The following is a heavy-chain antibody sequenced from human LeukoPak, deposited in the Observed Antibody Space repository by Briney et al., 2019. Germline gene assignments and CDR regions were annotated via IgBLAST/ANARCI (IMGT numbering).Heavy chain of an antibody. CDR3: ARGRYSGTYLGELDY. J-gene: IGHJ4*02. D-gene: IGHD1-26*01. CDR2: IYYSGST. CDR1: GGSISSSSYY. V-gene: IGHV4-39*07. Sequence: SETLSLTCTVSGGSISSSSYYWGWIRQPPGKGLEWIGSIYYSGSTYYNPSLKSRVTISVDTSKNQFSLKLSSVTAADTAVYYCARGRYSGTYLGELDYWGQGTLVTVSS.